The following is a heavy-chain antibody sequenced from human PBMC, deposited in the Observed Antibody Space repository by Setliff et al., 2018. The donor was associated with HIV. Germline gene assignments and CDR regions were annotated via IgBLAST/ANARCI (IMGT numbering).Heavy chain of an antibody. V-gene: IGHV4-61*09. D-gene: IGHD3-10*01. J-gene: IGHJ5*02. CDR2: IYTSGST. CDR3: ARERSALLWKNWFDP. CDR1: GGSISSGGYY. Sequence: SETLSLTCTVSGGSISSGGYYWSWIRQHPGKGLEWIGHIYTSGSTNYNPSLKSRVTISVDTSKNQFSLKLSSVTAADTAVYYCARERSALLWKNWFDPWGQGTLVTVSS.